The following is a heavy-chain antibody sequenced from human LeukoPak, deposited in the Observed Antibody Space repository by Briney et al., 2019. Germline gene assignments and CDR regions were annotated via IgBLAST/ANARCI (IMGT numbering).Heavy chain of an antibody. J-gene: IGHJ4*02. V-gene: IGHV3-23*01. Sequence: PGGSLRLSCAASGFTFSNYAMNWVRQAPGKGLGWVSAISGSGAATFNADSVKGRFTISRDNSKNTLYLQMNSLRAEDTAVYYCAKDLSSGWYPYYFDFWGRGTLVTVSS. D-gene: IGHD6-19*01. CDR3: AKDLSSGWYPYYFDF. CDR1: GFTFSNYA. CDR2: ISGSGAAT.